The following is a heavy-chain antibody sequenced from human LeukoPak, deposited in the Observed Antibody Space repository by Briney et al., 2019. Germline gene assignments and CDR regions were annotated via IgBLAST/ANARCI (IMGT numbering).Heavy chain of an antibody. Sequence: GGSLRLSCAASGFTFSTYSMSWVRQAPGKGLEWVSGISGSAGDTFYADSVKGRFTISRDNAKNTLYLQMNSLRADDTGMYYCARVDTATTLFPFWGQGTLVTVSS. CDR1: GFTFSTYS. D-gene: IGHD4-17*01. CDR3: ARVDTATTLFPF. J-gene: IGHJ4*02. CDR2: ISGSAGDT. V-gene: IGHV3-23*01.